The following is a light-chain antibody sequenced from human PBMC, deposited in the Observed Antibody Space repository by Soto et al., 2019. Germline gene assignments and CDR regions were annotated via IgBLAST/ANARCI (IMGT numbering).Light chain of an antibody. J-gene: IGKJ1*01. CDR1: QSVISTY. Sequence: EIVLTQSPDTLSLSPGERATLSCRASQSVISTYLAWYQQKPGQAPRLLIYGASSRATGIPDRFSGSGSGTDFTLTISRLEPEDFAVYYCQQRSNWPTFGQGTKVDIK. V-gene: IGKV3D-20*02. CDR2: GAS. CDR3: QQRSNWPT.